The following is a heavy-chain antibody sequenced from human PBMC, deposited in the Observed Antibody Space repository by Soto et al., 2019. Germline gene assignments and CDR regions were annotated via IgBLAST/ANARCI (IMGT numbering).Heavy chain of an antibody. CDR2: ISYDGSNK. CDR3: ARGLPVVVPSYYGMDV. Sequence: QVQRVESGGGVVQPGRSLRLSCAASGFTFSSYATHWVRQAPGKGLEWVAVISYDGSNKYYADSVKGRFTISRDNSKNTLYLQMNSLRAEDTAVYYCARGLPVVVPSYYGMDVWGQRTTVTVSS. CDR1: GFTFSSYA. V-gene: IGHV3-30-3*01. D-gene: IGHD2-15*01. J-gene: IGHJ6*02.